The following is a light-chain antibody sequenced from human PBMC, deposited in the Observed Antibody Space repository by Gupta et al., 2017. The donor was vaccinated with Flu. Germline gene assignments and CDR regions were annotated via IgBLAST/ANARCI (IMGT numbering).Light chain of an antibody. J-gene: IGLJ1*01. CDR1: SSDVGGYHY. Sequence: QSALTQPDSVSGSPGQSITISCTRTSSDVGGYHYVSWYQQHPVKAPKLMIYEVSNRPSGVSHRFSGSKAGNTASLTISGLKAEDEADYYCSSYTSSSTYVFGPGTKVTVL. CDR2: EVS. V-gene: IGLV2-14*01. CDR3: SSYTSSSTYV.